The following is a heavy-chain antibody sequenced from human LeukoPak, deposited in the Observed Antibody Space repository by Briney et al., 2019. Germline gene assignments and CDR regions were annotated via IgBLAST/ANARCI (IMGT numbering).Heavy chain of an antibody. Sequence: GGSLRLSCAAFGFTFSSYSMNWVRQAPGKGLEWVSYISSSSSTIYYADSVKGRFTVSRDNAKNTLYLQMNSLRAEDTAVYYCARVTAGGNYDPHFDYWGQGTLVTVSS. CDR2: ISSSSSTI. V-gene: IGHV3-48*04. CDR3: ARVTAGGNYDPHFDY. CDR1: GFTFSSYS. J-gene: IGHJ4*02. D-gene: IGHD4-11*01.